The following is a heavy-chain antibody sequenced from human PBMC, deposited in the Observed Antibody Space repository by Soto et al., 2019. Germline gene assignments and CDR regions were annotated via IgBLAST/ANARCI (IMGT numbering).Heavy chain of an antibody. CDR1: GYSFIDYW. Sequence: PGESLKISCKGSGYSFIDYWIGWVRQVPGKGLEWMGVIYPGDSDTRYSPSFQGHVTISADKSISTAYLQWGSLKASDTAMYYCARTAAAGKYYYGVDVWGQGTTVTVSS. D-gene: IGHD6-13*01. CDR3: ARTAAAGKYYYGVDV. CDR2: IYPGDSDT. J-gene: IGHJ6*02. V-gene: IGHV5-51*01.